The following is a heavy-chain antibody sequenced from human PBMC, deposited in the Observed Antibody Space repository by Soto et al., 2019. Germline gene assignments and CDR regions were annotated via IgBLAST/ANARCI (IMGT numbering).Heavy chain of an antibody. Sequence: QVQLVESGGGVVQPGRSLRLSCAASGFTFSTHAMHWVRQAPGKGLECVAIVSFDGSNKYYADSVKGRFTISRDNSKNTLYQQMSGLTPEDTAVYYWETDQTGKATTLGGGIDHWGQGTLVTVSS. CDR2: VSFDGSNK. J-gene: IGHJ1*01. CDR1: GFTFSTHA. D-gene: IGHD2-15*01. V-gene: IGHV3-30-3*01. CDR3: ETDQTGKATTLGGGIDH.